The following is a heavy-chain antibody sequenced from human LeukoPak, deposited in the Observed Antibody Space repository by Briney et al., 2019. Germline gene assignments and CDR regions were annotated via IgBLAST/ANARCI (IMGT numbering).Heavy chain of an antibody. CDR3: ARALRSGYSYGTKDFDY. CDR1: EYTFTSYA. V-gene: IGHV7-4-1*02. Sequence: ASVKVSCKASEYTFTSYAMNWVRQAPGQGLEWMGWINTNTGNPTYAQGFTGRFVFSLDTSVSTAYLQISSLKAEDTAVYYCARALRSGYSYGTKDFDYWGQGTLVTVSS. CDR2: INTNTGNP. D-gene: IGHD5-18*01. J-gene: IGHJ4*02.